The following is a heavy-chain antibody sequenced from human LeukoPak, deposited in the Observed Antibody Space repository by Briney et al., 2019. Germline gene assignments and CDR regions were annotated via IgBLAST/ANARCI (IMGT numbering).Heavy chain of an antibody. Sequence: SETLSLTCTVSGGSISSSSYYCGWIRQPPGKGLEWIGSIYYSGSTYYNPSLKSRVTISVDTSKNQFSLKLSSVTAADTAVYYCARVRRMVRGVIFADFDYWGQGTLVTVSS. CDR3: ARVRRMVRGVIFADFDY. V-gene: IGHV4-39*07. J-gene: IGHJ4*02. CDR1: GGSISSSSYY. CDR2: IYYSGST. D-gene: IGHD3-10*01.